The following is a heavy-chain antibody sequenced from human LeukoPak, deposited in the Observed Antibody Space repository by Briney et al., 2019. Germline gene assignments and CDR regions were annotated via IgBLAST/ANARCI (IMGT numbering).Heavy chain of an antibody. V-gene: IGHV3-23*01. CDR1: GFTFSTYA. J-gene: IGHJ4*02. Sequence: GGSLRLSCAASGFTFSTYAMSYVPQVPGKGLEWASAISGSDPGTYYADSVKGRFTISRDNSRNTLHLQMNSLRVEDTAIYYCAKGNAGHCTGTTCYPFDYWGQGTLVTVSS. CDR3: AKGNAGHCTGTTCYPFDY. CDR2: ISGSDPGT. D-gene: IGHD2-2*01.